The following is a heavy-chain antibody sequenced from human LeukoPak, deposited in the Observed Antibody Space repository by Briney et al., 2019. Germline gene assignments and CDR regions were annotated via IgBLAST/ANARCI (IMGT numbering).Heavy chain of an antibody. CDR3: ARDNYRRFDY. J-gene: IGHJ4*02. Sequence: GGSLRLSCAASGFTFSNYWMSWVRQAPGKGLEWVANIKQDRSEKYYVDSVKGRFTISRDNAKNSLYLQMNSLRAEDTAVYYCARDNYRRFDYWGQGTLVTVSS. CDR1: GFTFSNYW. D-gene: IGHD4-11*01. V-gene: IGHV3-7*01. CDR2: IKQDRSEK.